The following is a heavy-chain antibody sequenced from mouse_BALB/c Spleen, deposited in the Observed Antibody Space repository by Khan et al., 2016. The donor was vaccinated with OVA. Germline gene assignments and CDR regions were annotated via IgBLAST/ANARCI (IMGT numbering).Heavy chain of an antibody. D-gene: IGHD1-1*01. J-gene: IGHJ2*01. CDR2: INPSTGYT. Sequence: QVQLQQSGAELAKPGASVKMSCKASGYTFINYWILWVKQRPGQGLEWIGYINPSTGYTEYNQNFKDKATLTADKSSSTADMQLSSLTSEDSAVYYCARRGRRWDFDYWGQGTTLTVSS. CDR3: ARRGRRWDFDY. V-gene: IGHV1-7*01. CDR1: GYTFINYW.